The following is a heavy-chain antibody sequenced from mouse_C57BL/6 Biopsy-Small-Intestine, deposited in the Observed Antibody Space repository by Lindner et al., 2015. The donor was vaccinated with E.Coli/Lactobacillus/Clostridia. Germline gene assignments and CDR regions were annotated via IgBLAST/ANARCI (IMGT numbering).Heavy chain of an antibody. V-gene: IGHV1-9*01. CDR1: GYTFTAYW. CDR2: ILPGSGYS. D-gene: IGHD1-1*01. CDR3: ARFHYYGSSIYAMDY. J-gene: IGHJ4*01. Sequence: VQLQESGAELMKPGASVNLSCKASGYTFTAYWIEWIKQRPGHGLEWIGEILPGSGYSNYNEEFKGKATFTVDKSSNTIYMQLSSLTTEDSAIYYCARFHYYGSSIYAMDYWGQGTSVTVSS.